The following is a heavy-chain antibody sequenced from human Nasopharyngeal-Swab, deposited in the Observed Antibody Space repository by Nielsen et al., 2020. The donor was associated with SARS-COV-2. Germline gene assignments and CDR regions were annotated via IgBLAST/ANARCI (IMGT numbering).Heavy chain of an antibody. D-gene: IGHD1-7*01. CDR2: ISYSGCT. Sequence: SETLSLTCTVSGGSFSTDYWSWIRQPQGKGLEGIGYISYSGCTNYNPPLKRRVAISVDTSNNQFCLKMCSATAAGTAVYYSARGPGTAYYYMDGWGKGTTVTDSS. J-gene: IGHJ6*03. V-gene: IGHV4-59*01. CDR3: ARGPGTAYYYMDG. CDR1: GGSFSTDY.